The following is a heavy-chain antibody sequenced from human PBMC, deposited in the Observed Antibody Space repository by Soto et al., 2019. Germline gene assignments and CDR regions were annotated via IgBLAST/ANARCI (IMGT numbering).Heavy chain of an antibody. CDR3: ARGYSSSWFPGDAFDI. CDR2: INSDGSST. CDR1: GFTFSSYC. D-gene: IGHD6-13*01. V-gene: IGHV3-74*01. J-gene: IGHJ3*02. Sequence: PXVSLRLSCAASGFTFSSYCMHWVRQAPGKGLVWVSRINSDGSSTSYADSVKGRFTISRDNAKNTLYLQMNSLRAEDTAVYYCARGYSSSWFPGDAFDIWGQGTMVTVSS.